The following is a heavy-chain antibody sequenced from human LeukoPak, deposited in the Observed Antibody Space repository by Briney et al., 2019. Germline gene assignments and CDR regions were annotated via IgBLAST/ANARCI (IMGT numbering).Heavy chain of an antibody. D-gene: IGHD3-10*01. V-gene: IGHV3-72*01. CDR1: GFTFSDRY. CDR2: TRNKANSYTT. J-gene: IGHJ3*02. CDR3: ARVRGVKNAFDI. Sequence: GESLRLSCAASGFTFSDRYMDWVRQAPGKGLEWVGRTRNKANSYTTEYAASVKGRFTISRDDSKNSLYLQMNSLKTEDTAVYYCARVRGVKNAFDIWGQGTMVTVSS.